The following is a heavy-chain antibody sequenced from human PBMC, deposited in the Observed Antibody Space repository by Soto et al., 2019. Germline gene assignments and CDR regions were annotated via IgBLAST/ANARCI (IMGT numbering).Heavy chain of an antibody. J-gene: IGHJ5*02. CDR1: GFTVSSSY. D-gene: IGHD1-26*01. V-gene: IGHV3-66*01. CDR3: ARGTVGTNPNWLGT. CDR2: IYKSGDT. Sequence: EVQLVESGGGLVQPGGSLRLSCAASGFTVSSSYLYWVRQAPGKGLEWVSSIYKSGDTYYADSVKGRFTISRDNYKSTLFLQMNSLRAEDTAVYYCARGTVGTNPNWLGTWGQGTLVTVSS.